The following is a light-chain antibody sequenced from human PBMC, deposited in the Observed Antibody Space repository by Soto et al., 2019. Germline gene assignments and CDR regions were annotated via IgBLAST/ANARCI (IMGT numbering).Light chain of an antibody. J-gene: IGLJ2*01. CDR2: EGS. V-gene: IGLV2-23*01. Sequence: QSALTQPASVSRSPRQSITIACTGTSSDVGRYNLVSWYQQHPGKAPKLMIYEGSKRPSGVSNRFSGSKSGNTASLTISGLQAEDEGDYYCCAYAGSSTLVFGGGTKLTVL. CDR3: CAYAGSSTLV. CDR1: SSDVGRYNL.